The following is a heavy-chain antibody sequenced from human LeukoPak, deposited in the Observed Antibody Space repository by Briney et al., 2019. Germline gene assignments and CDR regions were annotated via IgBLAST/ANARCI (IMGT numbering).Heavy chain of an antibody. CDR2: IDLSATT. Sequence: SETLSLTCAVYGASLSDYYWRWVRQPPGKGLEWIGEIDLSATTNYNPSLNARVIISRHTSKNQFSLDLTSVTASDTAVYYCAKTSQLGSYNWFDSGGQGNLVTVSS. J-gene: IGHJ5*01. V-gene: IGHV4-34*01. CDR3: AKTSQLGSYNWFDS. CDR1: GASLSDYY. D-gene: IGHD1-1*01.